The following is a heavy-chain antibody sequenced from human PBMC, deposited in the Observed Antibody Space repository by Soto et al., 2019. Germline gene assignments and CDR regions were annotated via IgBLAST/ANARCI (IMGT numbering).Heavy chain of an antibody. CDR1: GYTFTSYG. CDR3: ARLIVHTAMVSMVRGVIVYFDY. V-gene: IGHV1-18*04. Sequence: GASVKVSCKASGYTFTSYGISWVRQAPGQGLEWMGWISAYNGNTNYAQKLQGRVTMTTDTSTSTAYMELRSLRSDDTAVYYCARLIVHTAMVSMVRGVIVYFDYWGQGTLVTVS. J-gene: IGHJ4*02. CDR2: ISAYNGNT. D-gene: IGHD3-10*01.